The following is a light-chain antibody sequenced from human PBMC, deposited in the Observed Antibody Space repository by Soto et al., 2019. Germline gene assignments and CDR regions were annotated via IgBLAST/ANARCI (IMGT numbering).Light chain of an antibody. CDR3: SSYTSISTLYV. Sequence: QSALTQPASVSGSPGQSITISCTGTSSDVRGYNYVSWYQQHPGKAPKLMIYEVSNRPSGVSNRFSGSKSGNTASLTISGRQAEDEADYYCSSYTSISTLYVFGTGTKLTVL. J-gene: IGLJ1*01. CDR1: SSDVRGYNY. CDR2: EVS. V-gene: IGLV2-14*01.